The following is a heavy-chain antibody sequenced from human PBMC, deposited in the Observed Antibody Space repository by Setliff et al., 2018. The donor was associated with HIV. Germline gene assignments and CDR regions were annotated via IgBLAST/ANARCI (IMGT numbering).Heavy chain of an antibody. V-gene: IGHV4-59*11. CDR2: IYDSGST. Sequence: PSETLSLTCTVSGASMRGHYWNWIRQPPGKTLEWIGYIYDSGSTNYNPSLASRVTMSLDTSKNHFSLKLTSVTAADSAVYFCATAAPGSIPGFPEYFHHWGQGTLVTVSS. D-gene: IGHD2-15*01. J-gene: IGHJ1*01. CDR1: GASMRGHY. CDR3: ATAAPGSIPGFPEYFHH.